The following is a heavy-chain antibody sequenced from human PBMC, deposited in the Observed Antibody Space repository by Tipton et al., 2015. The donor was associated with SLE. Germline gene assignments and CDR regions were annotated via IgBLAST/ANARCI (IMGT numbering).Heavy chain of an antibody. CDR3: ASPTFGGVIVMPDYFDY. D-gene: IGHD3-16*02. J-gene: IGHJ4*02. CDR2: IRYDGSNK. CDR1: GFTFSSYG. V-gene: IGHV3-30*02. Sequence: GSLRLSCAASGFTFSSYGMHWVRQAPGKGLEWVAFIRYDGSNKYYADSVKGRFTISRDNSKNTLYLQMNSLRAEDTAVYYCASPTFGGVIVMPDYFDYWGQGTLVTVSS.